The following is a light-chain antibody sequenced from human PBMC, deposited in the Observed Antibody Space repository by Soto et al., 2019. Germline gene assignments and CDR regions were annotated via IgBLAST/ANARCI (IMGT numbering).Light chain of an antibody. CDR1: QSISNSY. V-gene: IGKV3-20*01. Sequence: VLTQSPGTLSLSPGERATLSCRASQSISNSYLAWYQQKPGQAPRLLIYGASSRATGIPDRFSGSGSVTDFTLTISRLEPEDFAVYFCQQYGSSPRTFGQRSKVAIK. J-gene: IGKJ1*01. CDR2: GAS. CDR3: QQYGSSPRT.